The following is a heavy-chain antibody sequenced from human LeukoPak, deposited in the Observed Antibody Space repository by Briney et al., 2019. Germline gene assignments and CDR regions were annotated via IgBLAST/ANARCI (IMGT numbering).Heavy chain of an antibody. CDR3: AGGYGGF. J-gene: IGHJ4*02. V-gene: IGHV3-74*01. Sequence: PGGSLRRSCAASGFPFSSYAMSWVRQAPGKGLVWVSRINTGGDYTSYADSVKGRFTISRDNAKNTLYLQMNSLRAEDTAVYYCAGGYGGFWGQGALVTVSS. CDR1: GFPFSSYA. D-gene: IGHD5-12*01. CDR2: INTGGDYT.